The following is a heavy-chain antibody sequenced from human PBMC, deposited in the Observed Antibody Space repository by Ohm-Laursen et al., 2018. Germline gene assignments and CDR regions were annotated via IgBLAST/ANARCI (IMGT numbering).Heavy chain of an antibody. CDR3: ARGRPDLRLRFPPNWFDP. Sequence: SETLSLTCAVSGYSISSGYFWGWIRQPPGKGLEWIGNVYHSGSTNYNPSLKSRVTISVDTSKNQFSLKLSSVTAADMAVYYCARGRPDLRLRFPPNWFDPWGQGTLVTVSS. J-gene: IGHJ5*02. CDR2: VYHSGST. V-gene: IGHV4-38-2*01. D-gene: IGHD3-16*01. CDR1: GYSISSGYF.